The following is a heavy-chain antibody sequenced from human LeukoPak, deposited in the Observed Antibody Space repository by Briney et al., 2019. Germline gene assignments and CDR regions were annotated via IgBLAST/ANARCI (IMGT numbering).Heavy chain of an antibody. CDR1: GFTFDDYA. CDR2: ISGDGDST. J-gene: IGHJ4*02. V-gene: IGHV3-43*02. Sequence: GGSLRLSCAASGFTFDDYAMHWVRQAPGKGLEWVSFISGDGDSTYYADSVKGRFTISRDTSKNSLYLQMDSLRTEDTALYYCAKGQGYYFDYWGQGTLVTVSS. CDR3: AKGQGYYFDY.